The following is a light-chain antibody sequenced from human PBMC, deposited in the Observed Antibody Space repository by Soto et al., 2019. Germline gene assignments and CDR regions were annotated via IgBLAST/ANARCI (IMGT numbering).Light chain of an antibody. CDR1: QSAGNF. V-gene: IGKV3D-15*01. Sequence: EIVMPQSPATLSVSPGATPSLSYRASQSAGNFLAWYQQKPGQAPRLLIYYISTRATGIPARFSGSGSGTEFTLAINSLQSEDSAVYYCQQHNQWPITFGQGTRLEIK. CDR2: YIS. J-gene: IGKJ5*01. CDR3: QQHNQWPIT.